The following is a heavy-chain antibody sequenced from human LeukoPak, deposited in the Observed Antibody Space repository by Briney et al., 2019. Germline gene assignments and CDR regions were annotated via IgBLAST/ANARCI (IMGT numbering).Heavy chain of an antibody. CDR1: GFTFSVYE. CDR3: TRETGATDS. V-gene: IGHV3-48*03. J-gene: IGHJ4*02. Sequence: AGSLRLSCAASGFTFSVYEMNWVRQAPGKGLEWFSYLTSGGGTIYYADSVKGRFTISRDNSKDMLYLKMNSLRAEDTGLYYCTRETGATDSWGQGALVTVAS. D-gene: IGHD1-26*01. CDR2: LTSGGGTI.